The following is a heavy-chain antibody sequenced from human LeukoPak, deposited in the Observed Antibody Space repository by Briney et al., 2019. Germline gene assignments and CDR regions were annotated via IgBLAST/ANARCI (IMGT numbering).Heavy chain of an antibody. Sequence: PSETLSLTCNVSGDPISSYYWSWIRQPPGKGLEWIGYIYYSGSTNYNPSLKSRVTISVDTSKNQFSLKLSSVTAADTAVYYCARLRDITIFFDYWGQGTLVTASS. D-gene: IGHD3-9*01. CDR1: GDPISSYY. V-gene: IGHV4-59*08. J-gene: IGHJ4*02. CDR3: ARLRDITIFFDY. CDR2: IYYSGST.